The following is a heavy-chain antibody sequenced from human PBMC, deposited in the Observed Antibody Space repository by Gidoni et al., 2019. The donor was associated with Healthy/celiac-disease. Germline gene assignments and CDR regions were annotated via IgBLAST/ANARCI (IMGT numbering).Heavy chain of an antibody. CDR2: ISSSSSYI. CDR1: GFTFSRYS. J-gene: IGHJ6*02. Sequence: EVQLVESGGGLVKPGGSLRLSCAASGFTFSRYSMNWVRQAPGKGLEWVSSISSSSSYIYYADSVKGRFTISRDNAKNSLYLQMNSLRAEDTAVYYCARLGNYCSGGSCYENYYYGMDVWGQGTTVTVSS. D-gene: IGHD2-15*01. CDR3: ARLGNYCSGGSCYENYYYGMDV. V-gene: IGHV3-21*01.